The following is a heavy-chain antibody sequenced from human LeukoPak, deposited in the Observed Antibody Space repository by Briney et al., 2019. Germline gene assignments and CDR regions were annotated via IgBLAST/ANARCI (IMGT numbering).Heavy chain of an antibody. CDR1: GGTFSSYA. Sequence: GASVKVSCKASGGTFSSYAISWVRQAPGQGLEWMGGIIPIFGTANYAQKFQGRVTITTEESTSTAYMELSSLRSEDTAVYYCAREVGAGGDYWGQGTLVTVSS. V-gene: IGHV1-69*05. CDR2: IIPIFGTA. D-gene: IGHD1-26*01. CDR3: AREVGAGGDY. J-gene: IGHJ4*02.